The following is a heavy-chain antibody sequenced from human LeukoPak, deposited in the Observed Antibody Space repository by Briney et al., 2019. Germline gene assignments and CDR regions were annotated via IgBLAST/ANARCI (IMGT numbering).Heavy chain of an antibody. CDR3: ASIAGGSGSYLSY. CDR1: GGSFGGYY. Sequence: SETLSLTCAVYGGSFGGYYWSWIRQPPGKGLEWIGEINDSGSSNYIPSLKSRVTISVDTSKNQFSLKLSSVTAADTAVYYCASIAGGSGSYLSYWGQGTLVTVSS. J-gene: IGHJ4*02. CDR2: INDSGSS. V-gene: IGHV4-34*01. D-gene: IGHD3-10*01.